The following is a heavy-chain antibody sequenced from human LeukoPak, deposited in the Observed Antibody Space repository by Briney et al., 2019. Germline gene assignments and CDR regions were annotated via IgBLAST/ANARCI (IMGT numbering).Heavy chain of an antibody. Sequence: PSQSLSPTCAPDAASVSRYYGGCVRQPPGDGREWNGEINHGGRTTSNPSFRGRVTISVATSKNQFSLKLSSVTAADPAFYSCARFVVSGEYDFAYWGQGNLVTVSS. J-gene: IGHJ4*02. CDR3: ARFVVSGEYDFAY. V-gene: IGHV4-34*01. CDR2: INHGGRT. D-gene: IGHD2-21*01. CDR1: AASVSRYY.